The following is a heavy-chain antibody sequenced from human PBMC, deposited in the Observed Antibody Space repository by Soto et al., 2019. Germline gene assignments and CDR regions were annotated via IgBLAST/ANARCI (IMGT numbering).Heavy chain of an antibody. V-gene: IGHV3-23*01. CDR1: GFTFSSYA. D-gene: IGHD6-19*01. CDR3: AKDPLGRPWLAMLEYYFDY. Sequence: GGSLRLSCAASGFTFSSYAMSWVRQAPGKGLEWVSAISGSGGSTYYADSVKGRFTISRDNSKNTLYLQMNSLRAEDTAVYYCAKDPLGRPWLAMLEYYFDYWGQGTLVTVSS. CDR2: ISGSGGST. J-gene: IGHJ4*02.